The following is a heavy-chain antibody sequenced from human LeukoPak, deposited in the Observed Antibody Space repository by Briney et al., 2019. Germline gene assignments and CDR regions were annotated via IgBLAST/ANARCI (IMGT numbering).Heavy chain of an antibody. CDR1: GFTFSDYY. V-gene: IGHV3-11*04. D-gene: IGHD1-1*01. CDR2: ISSSGSTI. Sequence: GGSLRLSCAASGFTFSDYYMSWIRQAPGKGLEWVSYISSSGSTIYYADSVKGRFTISRDNAKNSLYLQMNSLRAEDTAVYYCARAPTNWNDPNNWFDPWGQGTLVTVSS. CDR3: ARAPTNWNDPNNWFDP. J-gene: IGHJ5*02.